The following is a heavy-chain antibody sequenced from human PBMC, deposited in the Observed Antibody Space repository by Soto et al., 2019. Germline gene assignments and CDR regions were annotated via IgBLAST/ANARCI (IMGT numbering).Heavy chain of an antibody. D-gene: IGHD2-2*02. CDR3: ARDRVVVVPAVTPTYYYYGLDV. Sequence: QVQLVQSGAEVKKPGASVKVSCKASGYTFTNYGISWVRQAPGQGLEWMGWISAYNGYTNYAQELQGRVTMTTDTSTSTAYMELRSLRSDDTAAYYCARDRVVVVPAVTPTYYYYGLDVWGQGTSVTVSS. V-gene: IGHV1-18*01. CDR2: ISAYNGYT. J-gene: IGHJ6*02. CDR1: GYTFTNYG.